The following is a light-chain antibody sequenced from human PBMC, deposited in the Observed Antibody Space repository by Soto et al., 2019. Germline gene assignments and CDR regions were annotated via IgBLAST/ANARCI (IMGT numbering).Light chain of an antibody. CDR1: QSVSTS. V-gene: IGKV3-11*01. J-gene: IGKJ1*01. CDR3: QQRSNWPWT. CDR2: DAS. Sequence: EIVLTQSPATLSLSPGERATLSCRASQSVSTSLAWYQQKPGQAPRLLIYDASNRATGIPARFSGSGSGTDFRLTFSSLEPEDFALYYCQQRSNWPWTFGQGTKVEIK.